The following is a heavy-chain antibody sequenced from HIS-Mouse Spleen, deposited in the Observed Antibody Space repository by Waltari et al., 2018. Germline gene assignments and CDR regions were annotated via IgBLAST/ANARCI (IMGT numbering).Heavy chain of an antibody. CDR1: GFTFSSYA. Sequence: QVQLVESGGGVVQPGRSLRLSCAASGFTFSSYAMHWVRQAPGTGLDWVAVISYDGSNKYYADSVKGRFTISRDNSKNTLYLQMNSLRAEDTAVYYCARLRLWGQGTLVTVSS. D-gene: IGHD6-19*01. CDR2: ISYDGSNK. J-gene: IGHJ4*02. V-gene: IGHV3-30-3*01. CDR3: ARLRL.